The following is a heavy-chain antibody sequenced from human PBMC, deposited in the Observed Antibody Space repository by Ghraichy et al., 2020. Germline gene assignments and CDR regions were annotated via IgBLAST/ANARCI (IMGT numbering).Heavy chain of an antibody. CDR3: ARVAQDGYNLLDK. D-gene: IGHD5-24*01. V-gene: IGHV3-74*01. Sequence: GGSLRLSCAASGFSFSYSWMHRVRQAPGKGLVWVSRINRDGSSTNYADSVKGRFTISRDNAKNTLYLEMNSLRAEDTAVYYCARVAQDGYNLLDKWGQGTLVTVSS. CDR2: INRDGSST. J-gene: IGHJ4*02. CDR1: GFSFSYSW.